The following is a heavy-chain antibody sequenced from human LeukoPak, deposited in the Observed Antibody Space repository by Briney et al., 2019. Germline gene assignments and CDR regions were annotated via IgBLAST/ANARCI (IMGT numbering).Heavy chain of an antibody. CDR1: GFTFSSYA. Sequence: GGSLRLSCAASGFTFSSYAMSWVRQAPGKGLEWVSAISGSGGSTYYADSVKGRFTISRDNSKNTLYLQTNSLRAEDTAVYYCAKDLSGYSSSWYKYYFDYWGQGTLVTVSS. V-gene: IGHV3-23*01. CDR3: AKDLSGYSSSWYKYYFDY. D-gene: IGHD6-13*01. J-gene: IGHJ4*02. CDR2: ISGSGGST.